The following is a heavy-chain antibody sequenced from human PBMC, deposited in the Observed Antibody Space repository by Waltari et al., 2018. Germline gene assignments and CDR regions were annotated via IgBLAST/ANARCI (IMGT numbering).Heavy chain of an antibody. Sequence: QVQLVESGGRVVQPGTSLRLSCGASGVRFKNYGMHWVRQAPGEGLSFFPVVCYDGINQSYAASVQCRFTISRDYSKKMLYLQMRSLRHEGTATYYFARGSDCAGDTCTGAAFDVWGLGTVVTVSS. D-gene: IGHD2-21*02. CDR2: VCYDGINQ. CDR1: GVRFKNYG. V-gene: IGHV3-33*01. J-gene: IGHJ3*01. CDR3: ARGSDCAGDTCTGAAFDV.